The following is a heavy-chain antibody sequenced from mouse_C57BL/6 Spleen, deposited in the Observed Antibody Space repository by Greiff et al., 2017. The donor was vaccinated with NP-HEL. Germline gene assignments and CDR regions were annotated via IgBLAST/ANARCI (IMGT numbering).Heavy chain of an antibody. CDR2: IWSGGST. J-gene: IGHJ2*01. CDR3: ARKRGATVEGYFDY. D-gene: IGHD1-1*01. CDR1: GFSLTSYG. Sequence: VQGVESGPGLVQPSQSLSITCTASGFSLTSYGVHWVRQSPGKGLEWLGVIWSGGSTDYYAAFISRLSISKDNSTSQVFFKMHSLQADDTAIYYCARKRGATVEGYFDYWGQGTTLTVSS. V-gene: IGHV2-2*01.